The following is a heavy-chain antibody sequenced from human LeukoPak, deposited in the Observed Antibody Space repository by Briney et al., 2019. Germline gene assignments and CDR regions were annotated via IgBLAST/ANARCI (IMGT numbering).Heavy chain of an antibody. D-gene: IGHD3-22*01. CDR3: ARVRKRVGEYYDTTGYYYYFDY. Sequence: SQTLSLTCTVSGGSISSGGYYWSWIRQHPGKGLEWIGYISYSGGPSYNPSLKSRVTISADTSKNQFSLKLSSVTAADTAMYYCARVRKRVGEYYDTTGYYYYFDYWGQGTLVTVSS. V-gene: IGHV4-31*03. CDR2: ISYSGGP. J-gene: IGHJ4*02. CDR1: GGSISSGGYY.